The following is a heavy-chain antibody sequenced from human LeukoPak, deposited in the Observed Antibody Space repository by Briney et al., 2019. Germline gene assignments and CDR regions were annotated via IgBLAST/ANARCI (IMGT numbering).Heavy chain of an antibody. CDR2: ISTYNYNT. D-gene: IGHD5-18*01. Sequence: ASVKVSCKTSGYTFTSYGVSWVRQAPGQRLEWMGWISTYNYNTNYAQKFRGRVTPTKDTSTSTVYMELRSLRFDDTAIYYCARQVDTSMALPDYWGQGTLVTVSS. CDR1: GYTFTSYG. CDR3: ARQVDTSMALPDY. J-gene: IGHJ4*02. V-gene: IGHV1-18*01.